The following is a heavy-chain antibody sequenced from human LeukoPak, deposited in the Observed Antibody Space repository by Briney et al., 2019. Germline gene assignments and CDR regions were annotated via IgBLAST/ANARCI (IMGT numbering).Heavy chain of an antibody. D-gene: IGHD1-26*01. J-gene: IGHJ4*02. Sequence: SETLSLTCTVSGGSISTGAYYWNWIRHLPGEGLEWIGYIYYSGNTYYNPSLKSRITISRDTSKNQFSLKLTSVTAADTAVYYCARGDSGSFSQFDCWGQGTLVTVSS. V-gene: IGHV4-31*03. CDR1: GGSISTGAYY. CDR3: ARGDSGSFSQFDC. CDR2: IYYSGNT.